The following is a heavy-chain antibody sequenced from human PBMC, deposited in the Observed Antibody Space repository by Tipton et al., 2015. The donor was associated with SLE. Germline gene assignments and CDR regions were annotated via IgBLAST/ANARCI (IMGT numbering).Heavy chain of an antibody. CDR3: ARSRRGSSLDY. Sequence: QSGAEVKKPGASVRVSCKASGYAFVRYYMYWVRQAPGQGLEWMGMINPSGGTTTYAQELQGRVIMTRDTSTSTVFMELSNLRSEDTAVYYCARSRRGSSLDYWGQGTLVIVSS. J-gene: IGHJ4*02. CDR2: INPSGGTT. CDR1: GYAFVRYY. V-gene: IGHV1-46*01. D-gene: IGHD6-6*01.